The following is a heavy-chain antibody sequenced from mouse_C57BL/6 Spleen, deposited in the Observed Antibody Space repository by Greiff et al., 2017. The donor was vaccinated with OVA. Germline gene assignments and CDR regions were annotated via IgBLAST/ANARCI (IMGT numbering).Heavy chain of an antibody. CDR3: ARSYDYVYFDY. V-gene: IGHV5-16*01. Sequence: EVKVVESEGGLVQPGSSMKLSCTASGFTFSDYYMAWVRQVPEKGLEWVANINYDGSSTYYLDSLKSRFIISRDNAKNILYLQMSSLKSEDTATYYCARSYDYVYFDYWGQGTTLTVSS. CDR2: INYDGSST. D-gene: IGHD2-4*01. CDR1: GFTFSDYY. J-gene: IGHJ2*01.